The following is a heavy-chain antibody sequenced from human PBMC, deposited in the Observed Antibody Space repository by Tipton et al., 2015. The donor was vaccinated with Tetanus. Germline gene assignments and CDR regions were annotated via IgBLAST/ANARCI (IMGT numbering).Heavy chain of an antibody. CDR1: GYIFNNYW. V-gene: IGHV5-51*01. Sequence: QLVQSGGEVKKPGESLKISCKGSGYIFNNYWIGWVRQKPGKGLEWMGIIYPGDSDTRYSPSFQGQVTISGDKSINTAYLQWCSLKASDTSMFFCAGAHCSDGVCNFDFWGQGALVTVAS. J-gene: IGHJ4*02. CDR2: IYPGDSDT. D-gene: IGHD2-8*01. CDR3: AGAHCSDGVCNFDF.